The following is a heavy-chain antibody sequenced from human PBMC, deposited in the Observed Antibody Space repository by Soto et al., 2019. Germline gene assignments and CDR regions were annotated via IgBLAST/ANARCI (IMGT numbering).Heavy chain of an antibody. V-gene: IGHV3-7*03. D-gene: IGHD3-16*01. CDR3: ARSDYVWGSHDYYYYYGMDV. CDR2: IKQDGSEK. Sequence: GGSLRLSCAASGFTFSSYWMSWVRQAPGKGLEWVANIKQDGSEKYYVDSVKGRFTISRDNAKNSLYLQMNSLRAEDTAVYYCARSDYVWGSHDYYYYYGMDVWGQGTTVTSP. CDR1: GFTFSSYW. J-gene: IGHJ6*02.